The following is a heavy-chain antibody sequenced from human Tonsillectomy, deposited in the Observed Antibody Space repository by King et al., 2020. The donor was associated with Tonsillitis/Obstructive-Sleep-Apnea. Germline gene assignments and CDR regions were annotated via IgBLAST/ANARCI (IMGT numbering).Heavy chain of an antibody. Sequence: QLVQSGAEVKKPGASVKVSCKASGYTFTNYGISWVRQAPGQGREWMGWISAYNGNTNSAQKLQGRVTMTTDTFTSTAFMELRSLRSDDTAVYYCARDSMSHYYDSSAYYTFDYWGQGTLVTVSS. J-gene: IGHJ4*02. CDR3: ARDSMSHYYDSSAYYTFDY. D-gene: IGHD3-22*01. CDR1: GYTFTNYG. CDR2: ISAYNGNT. V-gene: IGHV1-18*01.